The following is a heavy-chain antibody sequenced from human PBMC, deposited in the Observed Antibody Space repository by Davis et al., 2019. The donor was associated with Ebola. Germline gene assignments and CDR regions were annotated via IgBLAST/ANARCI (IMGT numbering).Heavy chain of an antibody. J-gene: IGHJ6*02. Sequence: GGSLRLSCAASGFTFSSYAMHWVRQAPGKGLEYVSAISSNGGSTYYANSVKGRFTISRDNSKNTLYLQMGSLRAEDMAVYYCARDPIISLIVPSYGMNVWGPGTTVTVSS. CDR2: ISSNGGST. V-gene: IGHV3-64*01. D-gene: IGHD3-16*02. CDR3: ARDPIISLIVPSYGMNV. CDR1: GFTFSSYA.